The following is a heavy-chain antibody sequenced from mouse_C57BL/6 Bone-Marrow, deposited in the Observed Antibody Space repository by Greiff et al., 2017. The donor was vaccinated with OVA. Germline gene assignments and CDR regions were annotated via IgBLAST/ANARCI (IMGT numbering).Heavy chain of an antibody. V-gene: IGHV1-9*01. CDR2: ILPGSGST. J-gene: IGHJ3*01. CDR1: GYTFTGYW. CDR3: AREASGDWFAY. D-gene: IGHD6-1*01. Sequence: QVQLKESGAELMKPGASVKLSCKATGYTFTGYWIEWVKKRPGHGLEWIGEILPGSGSTNYNEKFKGKATFTADTSSNTASMQLSSLTTEDSAIYYCAREASGDWFAYWGQGTLVTVSA.